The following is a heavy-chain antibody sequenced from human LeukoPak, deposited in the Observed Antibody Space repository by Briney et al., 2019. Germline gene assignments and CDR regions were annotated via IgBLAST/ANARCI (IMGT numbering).Heavy chain of an antibody. CDR3: AREYCSGGSCYVDNA. J-gene: IGHJ4*02. V-gene: IGHV3-7*03. D-gene: IGHD2-15*01. CDR1: EFTFSSYS. CDR2: IKQDGSEK. Sequence: GGSLRLSCAASEFTFSSYSMNWVRQAPGKGLEWVANIKQDGSEKYYVDSVKGRFTISRDNAKNSLYLQMNSLRAEDTAVYYCAREYCSGGSCYVDNAWGQGTLVTVSS.